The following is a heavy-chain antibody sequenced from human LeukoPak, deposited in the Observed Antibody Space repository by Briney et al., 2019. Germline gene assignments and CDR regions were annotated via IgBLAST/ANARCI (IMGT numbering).Heavy chain of an antibody. Sequence: GGSLRLSCAASGFTFSSYAMHWVRQAPGKGLEWVAVISYDGSNKYYADSVKGRFTISRDNSKNTLYLQMNSLRAEDTAVYYCARDLEVVVTAILDYWGRGTLVTVSS. D-gene: IGHD2-21*02. V-gene: IGHV3-30*04. CDR1: GFTFSSYA. CDR2: ISYDGSNK. CDR3: ARDLEVVVTAILDY. J-gene: IGHJ4*02.